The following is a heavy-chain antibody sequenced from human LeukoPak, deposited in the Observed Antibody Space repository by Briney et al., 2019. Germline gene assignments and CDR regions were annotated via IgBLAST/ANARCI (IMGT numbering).Heavy chain of an antibody. J-gene: IGHJ4*02. CDR1: GYSFTSYW. V-gene: IGHV5-51*01. Sequence: GESLKISCKGSGYSFTSYWIGWVRQMPGKGLEWMGIIYPGDSDTRYSPSFQGQVTISADKSISTAYLQWSSLKASDTAMYYCARPVEDDYGDYPLDYWGQGTLVTVSS. D-gene: IGHD4-17*01. CDR3: ARPVEDDYGDYPLDY. CDR2: IYPGDSDT.